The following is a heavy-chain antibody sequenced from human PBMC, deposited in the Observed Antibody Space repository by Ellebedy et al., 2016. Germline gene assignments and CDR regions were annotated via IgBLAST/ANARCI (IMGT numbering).Heavy chain of an antibody. CDR1: GFTFSSYA. V-gene: IGHV3-9*01. D-gene: IGHD5-12*01. CDR2: ISWNSGSI. CDR3: AKDIRPFDGYDGYFDY. Sequence: SLKISCAASGFTFSSYAMHWVRQAPGKGLEWVSGISWNSGSIGYADSVKGRFTISRDNAKNSLYLQMNSLRAEDTALYYCAKDIRPFDGYDGYFDYWGQGTLVTVSS. J-gene: IGHJ4*02.